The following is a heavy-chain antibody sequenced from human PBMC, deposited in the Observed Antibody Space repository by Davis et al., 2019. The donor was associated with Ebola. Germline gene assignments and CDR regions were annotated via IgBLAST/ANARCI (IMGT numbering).Heavy chain of an antibody. CDR2: ISSNSRTT. J-gene: IGHJ3*02. V-gene: IGHV3-48*04. CDR3: VRVSRNIATGWYRFDAFDI. Sequence: GESLKISCAASGFTLSGYSMNWVRQAPGKGLEWVSYISSNSRTTYYADSVKGRFTISRDNAKNSLYLQMNSLRAEDTAIYYCVRVSRNIATGWYRFDAFDIWGQGTLVTVSS. D-gene: IGHD6-19*01. CDR1: GFTLSGYS.